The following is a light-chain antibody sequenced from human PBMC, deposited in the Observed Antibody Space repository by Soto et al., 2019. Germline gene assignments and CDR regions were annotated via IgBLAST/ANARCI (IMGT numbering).Light chain of an antibody. CDR2: DAS. CDR1: QSISRW. Sequence: DIQVIPSPAPLSASVIDRVTIPCRARQSISRWLAWYQPKPGKAPKRLIFDASRLETGVPSRFSGRASRTELPLTTRSLQPADFGAYNCHQSNSYWTFGQGTKVDI. V-gene: IGKV1-5*01. CDR3: HQSNSYWT. J-gene: IGKJ1*01.